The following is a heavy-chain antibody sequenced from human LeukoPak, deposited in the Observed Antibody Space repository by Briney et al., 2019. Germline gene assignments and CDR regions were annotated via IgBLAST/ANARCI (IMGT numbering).Heavy chain of an antibody. CDR1: GFIFSNYV. V-gene: IGHV3-33*01. J-gene: IGHJ4*02. D-gene: IGHD2/OR15-2a*01. CDR2: VWYDGTDK. Sequence: GGSLRLSCEASGFIFSNYVMHWVRQAPGKGLEWVAVVWYDGTDKYYADSLKGRLTISRDNSKNTLYLQIDSLRDEDTAVYYCARDGDYSTTWLDYWGQGTLVIVSS. CDR3: ARDGDYSTTWLDY.